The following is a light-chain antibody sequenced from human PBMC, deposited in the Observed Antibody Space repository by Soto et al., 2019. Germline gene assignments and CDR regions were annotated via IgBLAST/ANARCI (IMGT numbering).Light chain of an antibody. CDR1: QSVSSY. CDR3: QQRSNWLT. J-gene: IGKJ4*01. CDR2: DAS. Sequence: EIVLTQSPATLSLSPGETATLSCRASQSVSSYLAWYQQKPGQAPRLLIYDASNRATGIPARFSGRGSGTDFILSISSLEPEDFAIYYCQQRSNWLTFGGGTKVEI. V-gene: IGKV3-11*01.